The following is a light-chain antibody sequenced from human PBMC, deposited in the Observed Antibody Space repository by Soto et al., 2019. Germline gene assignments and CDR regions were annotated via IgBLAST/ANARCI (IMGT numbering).Light chain of an antibody. CDR3: QQYNSYSIT. J-gene: IGKJ5*01. CDR2: DAS. CDR1: QSISSW. V-gene: IGKV1-5*01. Sequence: DIQMTQSPSTLSASVGDRVTITCRASQSISSWLAWYQQKPGKAPKLLIYDASSLESGVPSRFSGSGSGTEFTLTISSLQPDDFATYYCQQYNSYSITFGLGTRLEIK.